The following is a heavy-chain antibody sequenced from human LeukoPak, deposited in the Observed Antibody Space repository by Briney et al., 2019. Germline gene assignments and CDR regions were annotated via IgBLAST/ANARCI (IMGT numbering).Heavy chain of an antibody. J-gene: IGHJ3*01. CDR1: GFTLSSFG. Sequence: GGSLRLSCAASGFTLSSFGMTWVRLASGKRLEWVSSITGAGGGTLYADSVKGRVTISRDNSKNTLYLRMNSLRAEDTAIYYCGRDPNGDYLGAFDFWGPGTMVAVSS. CDR2: ITGAGGGT. CDR3: GRDPNGDYLGAFDF. V-gene: IGHV3-23*01. D-gene: IGHD2-21*02.